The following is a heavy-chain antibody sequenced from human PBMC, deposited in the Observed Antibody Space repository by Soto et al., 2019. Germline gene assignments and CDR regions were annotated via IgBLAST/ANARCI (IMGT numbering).Heavy chain of an antibody. CDR3: ARPPRRGNHPAGWFDP. D-gene: IGHD1-26*01. J-gene: IGHJ5*02. CDR1: GGSISSSSYY. Sequence: QLQLQESGPGLVKPSETLSLTCTVSGGSISSSSYYWGWIRQPPGKGLEWFGSIYYSGSTYYNPSLKSQVPVSVDTSKNQCSLKLSSVTAADTAVYYCARPPRRGNHPAGWFDPWGQGTLVTVSS. V-gene: IGHV4-39*01. CDR2: IYYSGST.